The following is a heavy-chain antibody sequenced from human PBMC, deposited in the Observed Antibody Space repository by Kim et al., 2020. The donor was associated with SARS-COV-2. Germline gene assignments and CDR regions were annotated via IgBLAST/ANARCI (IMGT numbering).Heavy chain of an antibody. Sequence: YAQKFQGRVTITADESTSTAYMELSSLRSEDTAVYYCARDETITPLTLNYWGQGTLVTVSS. V-gene: IGHV1-69*01. CDR3: ARDETITPLTLNY. D-gene: IGHD2-15*01. J-gene: IGHJ4*02.